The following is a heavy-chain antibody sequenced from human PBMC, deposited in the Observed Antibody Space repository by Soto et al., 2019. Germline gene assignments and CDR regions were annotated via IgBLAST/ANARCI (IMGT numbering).Heavy chain of an antibody. CDR1: GYTFTSYA. Sequence: ASVKVSCKASGYTFTSYAMHWVRQAPGQRLEWMGWINAGNGNTKYSQKFQGRVTITRDTSASTAYMELSSLRSEDTAVYYCARFRSYVGGMDVWGRGTTVTVSS. D-gene: IGHD3-10*02. CDR3: ARFRSYVGGMDV. J-gene: IGHJ6*02. CDR2: INAGNGNT. V-gene: IGHV1-3*01.